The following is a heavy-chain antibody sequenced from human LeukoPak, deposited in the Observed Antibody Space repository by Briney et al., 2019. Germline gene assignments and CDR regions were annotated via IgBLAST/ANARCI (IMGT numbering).Heavy chain of an antibody. J-gene: IGHJ4*02. Sequence: GGSLRLSCAASGFTFSTYWMNWVRQAPGKGLEWVANINQYGSEKYYVDSVKGRFTISRDNAKNTLYLQMNSLRAEDTAVYYCARGGVYSTSAVDYWGQGTLVTVSS. CDR2: INQYGSEK. V-gene: IGHV3-7*01. D-gene: IGHD6-6*01. CDR1: GFTFSTYW. CDR3: ARGGVYSTSAVDY.